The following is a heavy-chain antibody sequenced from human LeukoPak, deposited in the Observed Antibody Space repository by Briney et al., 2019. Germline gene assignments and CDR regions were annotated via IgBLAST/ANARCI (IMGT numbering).Heavy chain of an antibody. Sequence: ASVKVSCKASGNSFGYTLTSYAMHWVRQAPGQRLEWMGWINAGSGYTKFSQDFQGRVTISRDTSARTVYMELSSLRYDDSGVYYCARGKTYGSGSGDVFDIWGQGTIVTVSS. V-gene: IGHV1-3*01. D-gene: IGHD3-10*01. CDR3: ARGKTYGSGSGDVFDI. CDR2: INAGSGYT. J-gene: IGHJ3*02. CDR1: GNSFGYTLTSYA.